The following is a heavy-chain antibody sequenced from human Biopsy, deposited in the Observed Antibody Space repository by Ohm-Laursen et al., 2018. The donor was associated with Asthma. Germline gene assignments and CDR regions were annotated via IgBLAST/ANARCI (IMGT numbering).Heavy chain of an antibody. Sequence: GSLRLSCSASGFTFSHYWMHWVRQAPGKGLVWVSRINGDGSSTSYADSVKGRFTISRDNAKKKLSLQMNSLRAEDTAVYYCARGCDSSSWGQGTPVTVSS. J-gene: IGHJ5*02. CDR2: INGDGSST. V-gene: IGHV3-74*01. CDR3: ARGCDSSS. CDR1: GFTFSHYW. D-gene: IGHD6-6*01.